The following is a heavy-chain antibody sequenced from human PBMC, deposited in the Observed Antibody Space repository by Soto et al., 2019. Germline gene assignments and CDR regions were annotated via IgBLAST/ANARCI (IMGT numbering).Heavy chain of an antibody. J-gene: IGHJ3*02. Sequence: EVQLVESGGGLVKPGGSLRLSCAASGFSFSLYTMTWVRQAPGRGLEWVSSIGSSSNYIYYADSMKGRFTISRDNAKSPLYLQMNSLRADDTAVYYCAREAHFYGRSDVFDIWGQGTRVTVSS. CDR1: GFSFSLYT. V-gene: IGHV3-21*02. CDR2: IGSSSNYI. D-gene: IGHD3-10*02. CDR3: AREAHFYGRSDVFDI.